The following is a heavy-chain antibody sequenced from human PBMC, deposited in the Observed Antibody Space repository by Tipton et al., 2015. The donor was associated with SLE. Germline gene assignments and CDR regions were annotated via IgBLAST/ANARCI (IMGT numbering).Heavy chain of an antibody. J-gene: IGHJ3*01. CDR2: TYVGGTT. CDR3: ARSLRYFEWSDAFDV. D-gene: IGHD3-9*01. CDR1: GGSISNSRYY. Sequence: TLSLTCDVSGGSISNSRYYWGWIRQPPGKGLEWIGSTYVGGTTYYSPSLESRVTISVDTSKNQFSLKLRSVTAADTAVYYCARSLRYFEWSDAFDVWGQGTMVVVSS. V-gene: IGHV4-39*07.